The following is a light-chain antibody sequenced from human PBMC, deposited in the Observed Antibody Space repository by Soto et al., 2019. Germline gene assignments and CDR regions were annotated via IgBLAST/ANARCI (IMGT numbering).Light chain of an antibody. CDR2: AAS. J-gene: IGKJ5*01. Sequence: DIQMTQSPSSVSASVGDRVTITCRASQGISSWLAWYQKKPGKAPNLLIYAASSLQSGVPSRFSGSESGRDLTLTISSLQPEDCAIYFCQQANSFPITFGQGTRLEIK. CDR3: QQANSFPIT. CDR1: QGISSW. V-gene: IGKV1-12*01.